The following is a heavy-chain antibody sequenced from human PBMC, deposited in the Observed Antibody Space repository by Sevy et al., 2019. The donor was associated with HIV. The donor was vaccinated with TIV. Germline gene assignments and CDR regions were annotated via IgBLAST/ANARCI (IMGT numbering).Heavy chain of an antibody. J-gene: IGHJ4*02. CDR1: GHTFSDYY. D-gene: IGHD4-4*01. CDR2: NNSNSGAI. V-gene: IGHV1-2*02. Sequence: ASVKVSCKASGHTFSDYYIQWVRQAPGQGLGWVGWNNSNSGAISYAQKFQGRVTMTSDTSISTVYMELSRLRSDDTAVYYCATEYSYDYWGQGTLVTVSS. CDR3: ATEYSYDY.